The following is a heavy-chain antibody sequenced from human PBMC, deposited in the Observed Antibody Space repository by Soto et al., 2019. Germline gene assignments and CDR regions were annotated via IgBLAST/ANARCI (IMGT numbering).Heavy chain of an antibody. CDR1: GGSFSGYY. D-gene: IGHD4-17*01. CDR2: INHSGST. V-gene: IGHV4-34*01. J-gene: IGHJ6*02. Sequence: QVQLQQWGAGLLKPSETLSLTCAVYGGSFSGYYWSWIRQPPGKGLEWIGEINHSGSTNYNPSLKSRVTISVDTSKNQFSLKLSYVTAADTAVYYCARGRRLRYYYYYGMDVWGQGTTVTVSS. CDR3: ARGRRLRYYYYYGMDV.